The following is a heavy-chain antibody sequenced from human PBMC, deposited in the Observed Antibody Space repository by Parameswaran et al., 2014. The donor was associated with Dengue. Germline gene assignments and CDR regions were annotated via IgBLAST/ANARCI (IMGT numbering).Heavy chain of an antibody. CDR3: ARASRFGLYTSTWYFDY. Sequence: WIRQPQEGLEWVSVIYSDGSTYYADSVKGRFTISRDNSQNTLHLQMNSLRAEDTAVYYCARASRFGLYTSTWYFDYWGQGTLVTVSS. V-gene: IGHV3-53*01. J-gene: IGHJ4*02. D-gene: IGHD6-13*01. CDR2: IYSDGST.